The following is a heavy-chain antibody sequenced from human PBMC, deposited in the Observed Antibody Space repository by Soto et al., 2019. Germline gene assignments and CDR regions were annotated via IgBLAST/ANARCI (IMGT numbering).Heavy chain of an antibody. CDR2: ISYDGSNK. CDR3: AKFLYDLYYFDY. Sequence: PGGSLRLSCAASGFAFWTYAMNWVRQAPGKGLEWVAVISYDGSNKYYADSVKGRFTISRDNSKNTLYLQMNSLRAEDTAVYYCAKFLYDLYYFDYWGQGTLVTVSS. CDR1: GFAFWTYA. V-gene: IGHV3-30*18. J-gene: IGHJ4*02. D-gene: IGHD3-3*01.